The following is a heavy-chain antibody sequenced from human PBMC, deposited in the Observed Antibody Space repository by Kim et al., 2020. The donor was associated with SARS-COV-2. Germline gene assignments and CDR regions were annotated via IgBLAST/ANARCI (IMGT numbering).Heavy chain of an antibody. V-gene: IGHV3-23*01. CDR1: GFTFSNCA. J-gene: IGHJ4*02. Sequence: GGSLRLSCAASGFTFSNCAMNWVRQAPGKGLEWVSGIGCSGGSTYFADSVKGRFTISRDNSKNTLYLQMNSLRVEDTAVYYCAKGTRSESYSPDYWGQGTLVTVSS. CDR3: AKGTRSESYSPDY. D-gene: IGHD3-10*01. CDR2: IGCSGGST.